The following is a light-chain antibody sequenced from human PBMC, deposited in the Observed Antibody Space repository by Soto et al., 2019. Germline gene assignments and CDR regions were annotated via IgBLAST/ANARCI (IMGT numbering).Light chain of an antibody. CDR1: SSDVGGYSF. CDR3: CSYAANFVL. Sequence: QSALTQPRSVSGSPGQSVAISCTGSSSDVGGYSFVSWYQHHPGKAPKLMIYDVSKRPSGVPDRFSGSKSGNTASLTISGLQAEDEADYYCCSYAANFVLLGGGTKLTV. CDR2: DVS. V-gene: IGLV2-11*01. J-gene: IGLJ2*01.